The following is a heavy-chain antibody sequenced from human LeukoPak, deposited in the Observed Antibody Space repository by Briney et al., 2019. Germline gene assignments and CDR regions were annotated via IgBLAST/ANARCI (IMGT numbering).Heavy chain of an antibody. Sequence: ASVKVSCKASGYTFTSYYMHWVRQAPGQGLEWMGIINPSGGSTSYAQKFQGRVTMTRDTSTSTVYMELSSLGSEDTAVYYCARGPESTMVPFSAPLWGQGTMVTVSS. CDR2: INPSGGST. V-gene: IGHV1-46*01. CDR3: ARGPESTMVPFSAPL. CDR1: GYTFTSYY. J-gene: IGHJ3*01. D-gene: IGHD3-10*01.